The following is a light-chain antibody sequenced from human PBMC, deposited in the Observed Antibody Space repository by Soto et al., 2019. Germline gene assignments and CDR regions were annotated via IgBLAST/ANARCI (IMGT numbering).Light chain of an antibody. Sequence: DIVMTQTPLSSPVTLGQPASISCRSSQSLVHSDGNTYLSWLQQRPGQPPRLLIYKISSRFSGVPDRFSGSGAETDFTLKISRVEAEDVGIYYCMQTTQLPLTLGPGTKVDIK. CDR2: KIS. V-gene: IGKV2-24*01. CDR3: MQTTQLPLT. CDR1: QSLVHSDGNTY. J-gene: IGKJ3*01.